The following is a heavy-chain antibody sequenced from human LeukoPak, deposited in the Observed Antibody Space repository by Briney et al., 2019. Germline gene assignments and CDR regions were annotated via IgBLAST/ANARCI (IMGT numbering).Heavy chain of an antibody. CDR2: INPKSGGT. D-gene: IGHD3-22*01. V-gene: IGHV1-2*02. Sequence: ASVKVSCKASGYTFTDYFMNWVRQAPGQGLEWMGWINPKSGGTVYAQKFQGRVTMTRDTSSSTAYMELSSLRSEDTAVYYCARAASSGRYYYYYMDVWGKGTTVTVSS. CDR3: ARAASSGRYYYYYMDV. CDR1: GYTFTDYF. J-gene: IGHJ6*03.